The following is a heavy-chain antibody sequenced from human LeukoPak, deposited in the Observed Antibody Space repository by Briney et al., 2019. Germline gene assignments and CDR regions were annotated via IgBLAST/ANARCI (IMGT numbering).Heavy chain of an antibody. CDR1: GFTFSSYG. CDR2: ISYDGSNK. V-gene: IGHV3-30*18. Sequence: GRSLRLSCAASGFTFSSYGMHWVRQAPGKGLEWVAVISYDGSNKYYADSVEGRFTISRDNSKNTLYLQMNSLRAEDTAVYYCAKDPRWLQSFGFDYWGQGTLVTVSS. D-gene: IGHD5-24*01. J-gene: IGHJ4*02. CDR3: AKDPRWLQSFGFDY.